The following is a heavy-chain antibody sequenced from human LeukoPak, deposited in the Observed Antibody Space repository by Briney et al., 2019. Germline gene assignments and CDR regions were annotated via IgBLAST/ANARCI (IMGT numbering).Heavy chain of an antibody. CDR2: ISSGSSTI. D-gene: IGHD2-15*01. CDR1: GFTFSTYS. CDR3: ATEVGTPDIRSAFEI. Sequence: GGSLRLSCAVSGFTFSTYSMNWVRQAPGKGLEWVSYISSGSSTIYYADSVKGRFTISRDNAENSLYLQMNSLRAEDTAVYYCATEVGTPDIRSAFEIWGQGTMVTVSS. V-gene: IGHV3-48*04. J-gene: IGHJ3*02.